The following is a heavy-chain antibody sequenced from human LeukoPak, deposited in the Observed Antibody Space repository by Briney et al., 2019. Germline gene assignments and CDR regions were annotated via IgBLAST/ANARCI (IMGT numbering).Heavy chain of an antibody. CDR2: ISYTGTT. D-gene: IGHD2-2*01. CDR3: ARAPSVTAPRDSDIVIIPAALDY. Sequence: SETLSLTCDVSGASIRNKFWSWLRHPPGKALEWIGYISYTGTTNYNPSLQSRVTISVDTSKNQLSLKLTSMTAADTAVYYCARAPSVTAPRDSDIVIIPAALDYWGQGTLVTVSS. CDR1: GASIRNKF. V-gene: IGHV4-59*01. J-gene: IGHJ4*02.